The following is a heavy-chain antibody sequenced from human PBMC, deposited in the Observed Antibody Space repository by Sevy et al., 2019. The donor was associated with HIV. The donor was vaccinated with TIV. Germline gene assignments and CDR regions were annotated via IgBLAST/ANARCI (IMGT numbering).Heavy chain of an antibody. CDR3: ARDQYTSSWYDH. J-gene: IGHJ5*02. CDR2: ISTRGNSI. D-gene: IGHD6-13*01. CDR1: GFSFSDYY. Sequence: GGSLRLSCAASGFSFSDYYMSWIRQAPGKGLEWVSYISTRGNSIYYAGSVKGRFTISRDNAKNSLYLQMNSLRVEDTAGYYCARDQYTSSWYDHWGQGTLVTVSS. V-gene: IGHV3-11*01.